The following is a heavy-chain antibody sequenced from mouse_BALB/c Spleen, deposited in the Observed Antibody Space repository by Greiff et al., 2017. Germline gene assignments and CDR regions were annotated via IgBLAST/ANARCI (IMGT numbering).Heavy chain of an antibody. J-gene: IGHJ4*01. Sequence: EVQLVESGGGLVQPKGSLKLSCAASGFTFNTYAMNWVRQAPGKGLEWVARIRSKSNNYATYYADSVKDMFTISRDDSQSMLYLQRNNLKTEDTAMYYWVRPYYYYMDYWGQGTSVTVSS. CDR2: IRSKSNNYAT. D-gene: IGHD1-1*01. V-gene: IGHV10-1*02. CDR3: VRPYYYYMDY. CDR1: GFTFNTYA.